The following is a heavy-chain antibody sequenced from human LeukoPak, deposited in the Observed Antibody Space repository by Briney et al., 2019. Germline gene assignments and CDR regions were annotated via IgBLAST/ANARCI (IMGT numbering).Heavy chain of an antibody. J-gene: IGHJ5*02. CDR2: IYYSGST. D-gene: IGHD3-10*01. Sequence: SETLSLTCTVSGGSISSGDYYWSWIRQPPGKGLEWIGYIYYSGSTNYNPSLKSRVTISVDTSKNQFSLKLSSVTAADTAVYYCARGGRNWFDPWGQGTLVTVSS. CDR3: ARGGRNWFDP. CDR1: GGSISSGDYY. V-gene: IGHV4-61*08.